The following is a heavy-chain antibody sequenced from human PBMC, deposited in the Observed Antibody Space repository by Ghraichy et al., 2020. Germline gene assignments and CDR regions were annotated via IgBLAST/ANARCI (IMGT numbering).Heavy chain of an antibody. V-gene: IGHV4-59*01. J-gene: IGHJ2*01. CDR2: IYYSGNT. Sequence: SETLSLTCTVSGGSISSYYWSWIRQPPGKGLEWIGYIYYSGNTNYNPSLKSRVTISVDTSKNQFSLKLRSVTAADTAVYYCARDLAYYFESSGYRPHNWYFDLWGRGTLVTVSS. D-gene: IGHD3-22*01. CDR3: ARDLAYYFESSGYRPHNWYFDL. CDR1: GGSISSYY.